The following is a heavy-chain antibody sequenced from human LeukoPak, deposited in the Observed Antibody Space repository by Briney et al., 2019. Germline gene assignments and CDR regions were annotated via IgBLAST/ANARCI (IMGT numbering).Heavy chain of an antibody. J-gene: IGHJ4*02. CDR1: GGTFSSYA. D-gene: IGHD6-13*01. CDR2: IIPIFGTA. V-gene: IGHV1-69*05. CDR3: ARGDSSSWYVYAY. Sequence: SVKVSCKASGGTFSSYAISWVRQAPGQGLEWMGGIIPIFGTANYAQKFQGRVTMTTDTSTSTAYMELRSLRSEDTAVYYCARGDSSSWYVYAYWGQGTLVTVSS.